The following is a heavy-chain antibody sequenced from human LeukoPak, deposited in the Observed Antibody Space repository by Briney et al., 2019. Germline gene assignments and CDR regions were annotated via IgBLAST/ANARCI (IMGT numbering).Heavy chain of an antibody. Sequence: SETLSLTCTVSGGSISSYYWSWIRQPPGKGLECIGYIYYSGSTNYNPSLKSRVTISVDTSKNQFSLKLSSVTAADTAVYYCARHGPHSSSWYYFDYWGQGTLVTVSS. CDR1: GGSISSYY. D-gene: IGHD6-13*01. J-gene: IGHJ4*02. CDR2: IYYSGST. CDR3: ARHGPHSSSWYYFDY. V-gene: IGHV4-59*08.